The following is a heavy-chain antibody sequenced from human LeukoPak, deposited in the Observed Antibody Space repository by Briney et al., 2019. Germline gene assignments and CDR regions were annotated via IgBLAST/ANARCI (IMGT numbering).Heavy chain of an antibody. D-gene: IGHD1-20*01. CDR1: GFTFSGNW. CDR2: INGDGSST. V-gene: IGHV3-74*01. CDR3: ASLGGITVTGPYDFDY. Sequence: GGSLRLSCAASGFTFSGNWMNWVRQAPGKGLVWVSRINGDGSSTSYADSVEGRFTISRDNARNTLYLQMNSLRAEDTAVYYCASLGGITVTGPYDFDYWGQGTVVTVSS. J-gene: IGHJ4*02.